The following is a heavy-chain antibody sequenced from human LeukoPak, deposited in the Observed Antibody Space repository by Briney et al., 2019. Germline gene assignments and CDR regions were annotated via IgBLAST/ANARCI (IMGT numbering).Heavy chain of an antibody. V-gene: IGHV1-69*06. Sequence: SVKVSCKASGGTFSSYAISWVRQAPGQGLEWMGGIIPIFGTANYAQKFQGRVTITADKSTSTAYMELSSLRSEDTAVYYCARGGGSYLYYYYYYMDVWGKGTTVTVSS. J-gene: IGHJ6*03. D-gene: IGHD1-26*01. CDR1: GGTFSSYA. CDR2: IIPIFGTA. CDR3: ARGGGSYLYYYYYYMDV.